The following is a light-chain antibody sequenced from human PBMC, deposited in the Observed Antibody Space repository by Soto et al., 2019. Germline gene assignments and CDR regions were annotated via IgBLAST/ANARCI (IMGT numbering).Light chain of an antibody. V-gene: IGKV1-27*01. Sequence: DIELTQSPASLSVSVGDRVTITCRASQDISVYLAWYQQKPGQVPRLLIYGASTLHSGIPSRFSGSGSGTDFTLTISSLQPEDVATYYCQQVNTSPCTFGQGTKVEIK. J-gene: IGKJ1*01. CDR2: GAS. CDR3: QQVNTSPCT. CDR1: QDISVY.